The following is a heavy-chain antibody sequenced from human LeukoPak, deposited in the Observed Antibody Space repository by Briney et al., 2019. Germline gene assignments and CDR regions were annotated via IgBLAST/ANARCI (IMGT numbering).Heavy chain of an antibody. Sequence: GGSLRLSCAASGFTFSSYAMHWVRQAPGKGLEWVSTISGAAVTTYYADSVKGRFTISRDNSKNTLYLQMNSLRAEDTAVYYCAKDGFGELLYDYYYYYMDVWGKGTTVTISS. CDR2: ISGAAVTT. V-gene: IGHV3-23*01. CDR1: GFTFSSYA. CDR3: AKDGFGELLYDYYYYYMDV. D-gene: IGHD3-10*01. J-gene: IGHJ6*03.